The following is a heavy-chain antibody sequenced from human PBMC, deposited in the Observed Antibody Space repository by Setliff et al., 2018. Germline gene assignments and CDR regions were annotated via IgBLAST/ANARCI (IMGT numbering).Heavy chain of an antibody. V-gene: IGHV4-38-2*02. D-gene: IGHD3-3*02. CDR1: GYSISSGYS. J-gene: IGHJ4*02. Sequence: SETLSLTCTVSGYSISSGYSWGWIRQPTGKGLEWLGSFFHTGNTYYNPSLEGRVTISVDTSINQFSLKLSSVTAADTAVYYCARHLWGRYMAESSDYFDYWGQGSLVTV. CDR2: FFHTGNT. CDR3: ARHLWGRYMAESSDYFDY.